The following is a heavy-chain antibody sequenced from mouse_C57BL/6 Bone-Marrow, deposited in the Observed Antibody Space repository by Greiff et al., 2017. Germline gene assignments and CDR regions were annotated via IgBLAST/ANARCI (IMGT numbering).Heavy chain of an antibody. CDR3: TRYYGSSKGD. V-gene: IGHV1-5*01. CDR1: GYTFTSYW. Sequence: VQLKESGTVLARPGASVKMSCKTSGYTFTSYWMHWVKQRPGQGLEWKGAIYPGNSDTSYNQKFKGKAKLTAVTSASTAYMERSSLTNEDAAVYYCTRYYGSSKGDWGQGTTLTVAS. D-gene: IGHD1-1*01. CDR2: IYPGNSDT. J-gene: IGHJ2*01.